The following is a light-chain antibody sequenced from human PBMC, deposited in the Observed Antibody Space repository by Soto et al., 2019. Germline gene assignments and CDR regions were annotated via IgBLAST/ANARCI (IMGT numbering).Light chain of an antibody. CDR1: QSISSY. CDR3: QQSYSTLRT. Sequence: DIQMTQSPSSLSASVGDRVTITCRASQSISSYLSWYQQKPGKAPKLLIYAASSLQSGVPSRFSGSGSGTDVTLTIISLQPEDFATYYCQQSYSTLRTFGQGTKVQIK. V-gene: IGKV1-39*01. J-gene: IGKJ1*01. CDR2: AAS.